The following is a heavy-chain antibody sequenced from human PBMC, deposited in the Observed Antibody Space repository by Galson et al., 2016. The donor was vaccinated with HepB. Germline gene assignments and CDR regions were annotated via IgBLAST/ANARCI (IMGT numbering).Heavy chain of an antibody. CDR3: GAPNPAKVMSYYYYGMDV. Sequence: SVKVSCKASGFTFSSSAVQWVRQARGQRLEWIGWIVVGSGNTKYAQKFQERLTITRDMSTSTAYMELSSLRPEDTAVYYCGAPNPAKVMSYYYYGMDVWGQRTTGAVSS. D-gene: IGHD5-18*01. CDR2: IVVGSGNT. J-gene: IGHJ6*02. CDR1: GFTFSSSA. V-gene: IGHV1-58*01.